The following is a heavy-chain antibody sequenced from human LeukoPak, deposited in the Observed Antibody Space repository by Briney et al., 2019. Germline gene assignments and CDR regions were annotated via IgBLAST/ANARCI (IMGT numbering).Heavy chain of an antibody. CDR3: AREDLAGYSSSWYGI. Sequence: PSETLSLTCTVSGGSISSYYWSWLRQPAGKGLEWIGRIYTSGSTNYNPSLKSRVTMSVDTSKNQFSLKLSSVTAADTAVYYCAREDLAGYSSSWYGIWGQGTLVTVSS. J-gene: IGHJ4*02. CDR2: IYTSGST. CDR1: GGSISSYY. D-gene: IGHD6-13*01. V-gene: IGHV4-4*07.